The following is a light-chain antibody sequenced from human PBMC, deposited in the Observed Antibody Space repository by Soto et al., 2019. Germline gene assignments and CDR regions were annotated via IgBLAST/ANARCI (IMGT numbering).Light chain of an antibody. CDR1: QGIRND. J-gene: IGKJ2*01. CDR2: AAS. V-gene: IGKV1-6*01. CDR3: LQDYNYPYT. Sequence: AIQMTQSPSSLSASVGDRVTVTCRASQGIRNDLGWYQQKPGKAPKLLIYAASSLQSAVPSRFSGSGSGTDFTLTISSLQPEDFATYYCLQDYNYPYTFGQGTKLEIK.